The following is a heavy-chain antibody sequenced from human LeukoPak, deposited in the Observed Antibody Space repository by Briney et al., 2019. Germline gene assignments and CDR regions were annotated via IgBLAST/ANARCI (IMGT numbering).Heavy chain of an antibody. Sequence: ASVKVSCKASGGTFSSYTISWVRQAPGQGLEWMGRIIPILGIANYAQKFQGRVTITADKSTSIAYMELSSLRSEDTAVYYCALTGYSSGWTPVNWFDPWGQGTLVTVSS. D-gene: IGHD6-19*01. J-gene: IGHJ5*02. CDR3: ALTGYSSGWTPVNWFDP. CDR1: GGTFSSYT. V-gene: IGHV1-69*02. CDR2: IIPILGIA.